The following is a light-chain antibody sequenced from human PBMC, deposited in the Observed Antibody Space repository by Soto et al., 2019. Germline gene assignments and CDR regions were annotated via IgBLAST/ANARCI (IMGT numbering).Light chain of an antibody. Sequence: DIAMTQSPDSLALSLGERATIPSKSSQSVLFSSNNKHYLAWYQQKPGQPPKLLICCAATRQSGVPDRFSGSGSGTDFTLTVSSLQAEDVAAYYCQQYYSTPFTFGGGTKVDIK. CDR3: QQYYSTPFT. V-gene: IGKV4-1*01. J-gene: IGKJ4*01. CDR2: CAA. CDR1: QSVLFSSNNKHY.